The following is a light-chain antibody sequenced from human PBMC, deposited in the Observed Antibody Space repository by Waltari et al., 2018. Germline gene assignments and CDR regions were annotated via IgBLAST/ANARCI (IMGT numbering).Light chain of an antibody. CDR3: SSYTSSSTFVV. CDR2: AVS. Sequence: QSALTQPASVSGSPGQSITISCTGTSSYVGGYNYVSWYQQHPGKAPKLLIYAVSNRPSGVSNRFSGSKSGNTASLTISGLQAEDEADYYCSSYTSSSTFVVFGGGTKLTVL. CDR1: SSYVGGYNY. V-gene: IGLV2-14*03. J-gene: IGLJ2*01.